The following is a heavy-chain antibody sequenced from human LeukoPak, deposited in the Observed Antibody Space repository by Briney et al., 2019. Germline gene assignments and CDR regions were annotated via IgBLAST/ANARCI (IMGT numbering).Heavy chain of an antibody. J-gene: IGHJ4*02. Sequence: GGSLRLSCTASGFTFSNAWMSWVRQAPGKGLEWVCHIYSKNDGGTRDIAPPVKGRFTISRDDSKNTLFLQMNSLKTEDTAVYYCTTNLSHYDSSGYHTGDYWGQGTRVSVS. V-gene: IGHV3-15*01. CDR1: GFTFSNAW. CDR2: IYSKNDGGTR. D-gene: IGHD3-22*01. CDR3: TTNLSHYDSSGYHTGDY.